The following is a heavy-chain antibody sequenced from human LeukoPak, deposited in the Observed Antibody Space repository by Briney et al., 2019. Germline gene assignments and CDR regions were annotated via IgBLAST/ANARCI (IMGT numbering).Heavy chain of an antibody. CDR2: INTDGSGI. CDR1: GFTFSTYW. Sequence: GGSLRLSCAASGFTFSTYWLHWVRQGSGKGLVWVSRINTDGSGIRYAESVKGRFTISRDNAKNTLYLQMNSLRVEDTAVYYCARDIILWDPWGQGTLVTVSS. V-gene: IGHV3-74*01. J-gene: IGHJ5*02. CDR3: ARDIILWDP. D-gene: IGHD3-10*01.